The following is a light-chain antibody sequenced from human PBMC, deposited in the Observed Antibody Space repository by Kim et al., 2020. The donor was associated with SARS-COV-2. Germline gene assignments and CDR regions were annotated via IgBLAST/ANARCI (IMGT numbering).Light chain of an antibody. CDR1: SLRNYY. CDR2: GRN. Sequence: SSELTQDPAVSVALGQTVRITCQGDSLRNYYASWYQQKPRQAPVVVIYGRNDRPSGIPDRFSGPNSGNTASLTITGAQAEDEANYYCNSRDSSGNHLVFGGGTQLTVL. J-gene: IGLJ3*02. V-gene: IGLV3-19*01. CDR3: NSRDSSGNHLV.